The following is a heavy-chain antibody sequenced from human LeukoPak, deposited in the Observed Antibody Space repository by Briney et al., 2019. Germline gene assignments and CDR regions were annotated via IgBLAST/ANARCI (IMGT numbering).Heavy chain of an antibody. D-gene: IGHD2-2*02. V-gene: IGHV3-23*01. J-gene: IGHJ4*02. CDR3: AKDRYCSSISCYTRVDFDS. CDR2: ISGSGGST. CDR1: GFTFSSYA. Sequence: GGSLRLSCAASGFTFSSYAMSWVRHAPGKGLEWVSAISGSGGSTYYADSVKGRFTISRDNSKNTLYLQMNSLRAEGTAVYYCAKDRYCSSISCYTRVDFDSWGQGTLVTVSS.